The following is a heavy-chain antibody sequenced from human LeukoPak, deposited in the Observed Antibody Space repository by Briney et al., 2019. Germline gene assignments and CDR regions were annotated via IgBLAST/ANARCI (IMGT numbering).Heavy chain of an antibody. D-gene: IGHD4-17*01. CDR2: IIPIFGTA. CDR1: GGTFSSYA. CDR3: ARVETGDYGWFDP. Sequence: GALVKVSCKASGGTFSSYAISWVRQAPGQGLEWMGGIIPIFGTANYEQKFQGRVTITADKSTSTAYMELSSLRSEDTAVYYCARVETGDYGWFDPWGQGTLVTVSS. J-gene: IGHJ5*02. V-gene: IGHV1-69*06.